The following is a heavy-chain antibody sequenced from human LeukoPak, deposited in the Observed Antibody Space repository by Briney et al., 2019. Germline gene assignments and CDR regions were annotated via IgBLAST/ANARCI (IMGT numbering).Heavy chain of an antibody. CDR2: FDPEDGET. J-gene: IGHJ5*02. D-gene: IGHD2-2*01. CDR3: ATVACSSTSCSRSDP. CDR1: GYTLTELS. V-gene: IGHV1-24*01. Sequence: ASVKVSCKVSGYTLTELSMHWVRQAPGKGLEWMGGFDPEDGETIYAQKFQGRVTMTEDTSTDTAYMELSSLRSEDTAVYYCATVACSSTSCSRSDPWGQGTLVTVSS.